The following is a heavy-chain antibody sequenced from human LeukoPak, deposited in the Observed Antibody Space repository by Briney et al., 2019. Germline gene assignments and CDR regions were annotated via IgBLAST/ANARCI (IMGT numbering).Heavy chain of an antibody. D-gene: IGHD6-19*01. J-gene: IGHJ4*02. CDR3: AKAPSVAGSPSRRVGLNYFDY. CDR1: GFTFSSYA. V-gene: IGHV3-23*01. Sequence: PGGSLRLSCAASGFTFSSYAMSWVRQAPGKGLEWVSAISGSGGSTYYADSVKGRFTISRDNSKNTLYLQMNSLRAEDTAVYYCAKAPSVAGSPSRRVGLNYFDYWGQGTLVTVSS. CDR2: ISGSGGST.